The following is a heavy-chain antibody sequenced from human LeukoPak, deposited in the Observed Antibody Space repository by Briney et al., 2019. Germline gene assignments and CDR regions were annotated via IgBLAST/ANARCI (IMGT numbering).Heavy chain of an antibody. V-gene: IGHV1-24*01. CDR1: GCTLTELL. CDR3: ATEDPPGIAARGAKPFDY. D-gene: IGHD6-13*01. CDR2: FYHEDGET. Sequence: GSVKDSCMVSGCTLTELLMHWVRPAPGKGGDWVGGFYHEDGETIYAQKCQGRVNMTEDTFTDTAYMELNSLRCEDTAVYYCATEDPPGIAARGAKPFDYWGQGTLVTVSS. J-gene: IGHJ4*02.